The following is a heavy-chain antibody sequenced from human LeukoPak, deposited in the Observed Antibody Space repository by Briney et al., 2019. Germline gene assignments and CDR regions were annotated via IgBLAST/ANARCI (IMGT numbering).Heavy chain of an antibody. CDR3: ARDLGGYDSY. J-gene: IGHJ4*02. CDR2: IYYSGST. V-gene: IGHV4-59*01. Sequence: SETLSLTCTVSGGSISSYYWSWIRQPPGKGLEWIGYIYYSGSTNYNPSLKSRVTISVDTSKNQFSLKLSSVTAADTAVYYCARDLGGYDSYWGQGTLVTVSS. D-gene: IGHD5-12*01. CDR1: GGSISSYY.